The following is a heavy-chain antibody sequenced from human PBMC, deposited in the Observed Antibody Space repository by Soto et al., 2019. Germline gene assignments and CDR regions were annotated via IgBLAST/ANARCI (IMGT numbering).Heavy chain of an antibody. CDR2: ISGSGGST. V-gene: IGHV3-23*01. CDR3: AKHGGNSRYYGMDV. Sequence: GGSLRLSCAASGFTFSSHAMSWVRQAPGKGLEWVSAISGSGGSTYYADSVKGRFTISRDNSKNTLYLQMNSLRAEDTAVYYCAKHGGNSRYYGMDVWGQGTTVTVSS. J-gene: IGHJ6*02. CDR1: GFTFSSHA. D-gene: IGHD2-21*02.